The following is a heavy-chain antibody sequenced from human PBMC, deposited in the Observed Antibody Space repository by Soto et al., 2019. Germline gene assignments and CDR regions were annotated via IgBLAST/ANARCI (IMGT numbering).Heavy chain of an antibody. CDR3: ARDALSRDSI. V-gene: IGHV4-31*03. D-gene: IGHD3-22*01. J-gene: IGHJ4*02. Sequence: QVQLQESGPGLVKPSQTLSLTCTVSGGSISSGGYYWSWIRQHPGKGLEWIGYISYSGSTYYNPSLESRVTITVDTSKNQYALKLSAVTAADTAVYYCARDALSRDSIWGQGTLVTVSS. CDR2: ISYSGST. CDR1: GGSISSGGYY.